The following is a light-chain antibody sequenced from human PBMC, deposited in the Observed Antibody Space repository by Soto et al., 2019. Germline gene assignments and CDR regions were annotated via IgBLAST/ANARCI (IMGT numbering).Light chain of an antibody. CDR3: QQYYSFPPT. J-gene: IGKJ1*01. CDR2: AAS. V-gene: IGKV1D-8*01. Sequence: VIWMTESPSLLSASTGDRVTISCRISQGISSYLAWYQQKPGKAPELLIYAASTLQSGVPSRFSGSGSGTDFTLTFSCLQSEDFATYYCQQYYSFPPTFGQGTKVDIK. CDR1: QGISSY.